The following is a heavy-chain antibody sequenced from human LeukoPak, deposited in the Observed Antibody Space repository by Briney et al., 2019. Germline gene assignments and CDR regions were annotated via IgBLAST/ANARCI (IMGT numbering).Heavy chain of an antibody. CDR1: GGSISSSSYY. V-gene: IGHV4-39*07. J-gene: IGHJ5*02. D-gene: IGHD4-11*01. Sequence: SETLSLTCTVSGGSISSSSYYWGWIRQPPGKGLEWIGEINHSGSTNYNPSLKSRVTISVDTSKNQFSLKLSSVTAADTAVYYCARGLMTTYWFDPWGQGTLVTVSS. CDR2: INHSGST. CDR3: ARGLMTTYWFDP.